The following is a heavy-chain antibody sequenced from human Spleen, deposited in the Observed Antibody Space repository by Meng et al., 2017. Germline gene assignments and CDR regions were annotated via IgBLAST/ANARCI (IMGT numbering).Heavy chain of an antibody. V-gene: IGHV4-34*01. CDR2: INHSGST. CDR1: GGSFNDYY. J-gene: IGHJ4*02. D-gene: IGHD4-11*01. CDR3: ARGPTTMAHDFDY. Sequence: QVLLQRGGAGLFKPSVVLSPTCVAAGGSFNDYYWSWIRQPPGKGLEWIGEINHSGSTNYNPSLESRATISVDTSQNNLSLKLSSVTAADSAVYYCARGPTTMAHDFDYWGQGTLVTVSS.